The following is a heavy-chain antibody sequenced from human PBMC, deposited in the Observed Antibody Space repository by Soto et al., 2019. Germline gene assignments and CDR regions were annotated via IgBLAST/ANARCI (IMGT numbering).Heavy chain of an antibody. CDR1: GGTFNIYA. J-gene: IGHJ4*02. Sequence: QVQLVQSGAEVKKPGSSVKVSCKASGGTFNIYAISWVRQAPGHGLEWMGGIIPIFGTPNYAQKFQGRVPITAATFTSTAYMELSSLRSDDTDVYYCATARVAAGPFDYWGQGTLVTVSS. CDR3: ATARVAAGPFDY. V-gene: IGHV1-69*06. D-gene: IGHD6-25*01. CDR2: IIPIFGTP.